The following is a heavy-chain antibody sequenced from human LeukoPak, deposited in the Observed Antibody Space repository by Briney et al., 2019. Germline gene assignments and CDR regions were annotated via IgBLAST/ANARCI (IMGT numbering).Heavy chain of an antibody. CDR2: IYYSGST. V-gene: IGHV4-28*01. D-gene: IGHD5-18*01. CDR1: GYSISSSNW. CDR3: ARNVDTVMVGGGWFDP. J-gene: IGHJ5*02. Sequence: SETLSLTCAVSGYSISSSNWWGWIRQPPGKGLEWIGYIYYSGSTYYNPSLKSRVTMSVDTSKNQFSLKLSSVTAVDTAVYYCARNVDTVMVGGGWFDPWGQGILVTVSS.